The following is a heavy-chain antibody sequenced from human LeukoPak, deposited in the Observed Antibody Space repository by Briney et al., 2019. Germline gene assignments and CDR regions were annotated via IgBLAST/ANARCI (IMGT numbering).Heavy chain of an antibody. V-gene: IGHV3-30*18. J-gene: IGHJ4*02. CDR1: GFTFSSYG. CDR3: AKVKGDYVWGSYRYYFDY. D-gene: IGHD3-16*02. Sequence: GRSLRLSCAASGFTFSSYGMHWVRQAPGKGLEWVAVISYDGSNKYYADSVKGRFTISRDNSKNTLYLQMNSLRAEDTAVYYCAKVKGDYVWGSYRYYFDYWGQGTLVTVSS. CDR2: ISYDGSNK.